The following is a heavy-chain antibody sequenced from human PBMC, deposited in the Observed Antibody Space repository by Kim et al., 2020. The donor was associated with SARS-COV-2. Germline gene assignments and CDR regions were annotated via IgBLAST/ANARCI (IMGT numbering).Heavy chain of an antibody. CDR1: GGSISSSNW. D-gene: IGHD1-1*01. CDR3: ASWERNFDAFDI. CDR2: IYHTGST. J-gene: IGHJ3*02. V-gene: IGHV4-4*02. Sequence: SETLSLTCAVSGGSISSSNWWSWFRHPPGKGLDWFGEIYHTGSTPYNPSLRSRVTLSVDKSKNQFSLKLSPVTAADTAVYYCASWERNFDAFDIWGQGTMVTVAS.